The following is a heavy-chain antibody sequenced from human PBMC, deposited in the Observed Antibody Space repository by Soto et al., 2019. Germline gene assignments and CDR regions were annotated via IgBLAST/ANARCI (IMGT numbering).Heavy chain of an antibody. CDR2: LSDSGDSI. Sequence: EVQLLESGGGLVQLGRSLRLSCTASGFTFSSHAMTWVRQAPGKGLEWVSGLSDSGDSIYYADSVKGRFTIYRDNSMNTLYLQMNTLRVEDTAVYYCAKVSSSWYAGFFDLWGQGTLVTVSS. D-gene: IGHD6-13*01. CDR3: AKVSSSWYAGFFDL. CDR1: GFTFSSHA. V-gene: IGHV3-23*01. J-gene: IGHJ4*02.